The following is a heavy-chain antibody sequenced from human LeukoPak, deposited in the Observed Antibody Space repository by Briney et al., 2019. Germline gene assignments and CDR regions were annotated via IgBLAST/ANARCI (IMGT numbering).Heavy chain of an antibody. Sequence: GGSLRLSCAASGFTFSSYWMHWVRQAPGKGLVWVSRINSDGSSTSYADSVKGRFTISRDNAKNTLYLQMNSLRAKDTAVYYCANTRYYDSSGYYYGVWAFDIWGQGTMVTVSS. J-gene: IGHJ3*02. CDR2: INSDGSST. CDR1: GFTFSSYW. D-gene: IGHD3-22*01. CDR3: ANTRYYDSSGYYYGVWAFDI. V-gene: IGHV3-74*01.